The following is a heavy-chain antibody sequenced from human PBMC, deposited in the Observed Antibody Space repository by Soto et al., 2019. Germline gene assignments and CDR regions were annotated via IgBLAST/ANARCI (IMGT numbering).Heavy chain of an antibody. J-gene: IGHJ6*02. CDR1: GFTFSSYA. Sequence: AGGSLRLSCAASGFTFSSYAMSWVRQAPGKGLEWVSAISGSGGSTYYADSVKGRFTISRDNSKNTLYLQMNSLRAEDTAVYYCAKDPDVLLWFGELLPSDYGMDVWGQGTTVTVSS. V-gene: IGHV3-23*01. CDR2: ISGSGGST. CDR3: AKDPDVLLWFGELLPSDYGMDV. D-gene: IGHD3-10*01.